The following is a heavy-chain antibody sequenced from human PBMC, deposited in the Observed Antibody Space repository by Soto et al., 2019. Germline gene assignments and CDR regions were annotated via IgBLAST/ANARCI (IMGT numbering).Heavy chain of an antibody. CDR2: INHSGSA. D-gene: IGHD3-10*01. Sequence: QVQLQQWGAGLLKPSETLSLTCAVYGGSFSDYSWTWIGQPPGKGLEWLGQINHSGSANYNPSLRSRITIPVGTPNSQFSLAVTSVTAADTAVYYCARGLFSGDAYSGGWYYFDYWGQGTLVTVSS. V-gene: IGHV4-34*01. J-gene: IGHJ4*02. CDR1: GGSFSDYS. CDR3: ARGLFSGDAYSGGWYYFDY.